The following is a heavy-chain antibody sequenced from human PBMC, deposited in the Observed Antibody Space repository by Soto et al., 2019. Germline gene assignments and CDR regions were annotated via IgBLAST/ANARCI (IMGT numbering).Heavy chain of an antibody. V-gene: IGHV3-21*01. CDR1: GFTFSSYS. CDR2: ISSSSSYI. CDR3: ARSYPYYFDY. Sequence: GESLKISCAASGFTFSSYSMNWVRQAPGKGLEWVSSISSSSSYIYYADSVKGRFTISRDNAKNSLYLQMNSLRAEDTAVYYCARSYPYYFDYWGQGTLVTVSS. J-gene: IGHJ4*02. D-gene: IGHD1-26*01.